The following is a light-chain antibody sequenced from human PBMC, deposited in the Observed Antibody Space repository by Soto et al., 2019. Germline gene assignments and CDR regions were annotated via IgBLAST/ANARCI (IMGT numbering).Light chain of an antibody. CDR2: DAY. CDR1: QSIRSW. CDR3: QQSDSTPT. V-gene: IGKV1-5*01. Sequence: DLQITNSPSILSASVGYRVTITCRASQSIRSWLAWYQQKPGKAPKLLIYDAYSLESGVPSRFSGSGSGTDFTLTISSLQPGDFATYYCQQSDSTPTFGQGTRLEIK. J-gene: IGKJ5*01.